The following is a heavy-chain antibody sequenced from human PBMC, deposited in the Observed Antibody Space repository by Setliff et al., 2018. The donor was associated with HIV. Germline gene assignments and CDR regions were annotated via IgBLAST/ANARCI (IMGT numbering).Heavy chain of an antibody. CDR1: GGSINSGDYY. D-gene: IGHD4-17*01. J-gene: IGHJ2*01. Sequence: TLSLTCAVSGGSINSGDYYWSWIRQHPGKGLEWIGYIFYSGSTYYSPSLKNRVTMSIDTSKNQFSLKMSSVTAADTAIYYCARVLYGDYDPRFFDLWGRGALVTSPQ. V-gene: IGHV4-31*11. CDR2: IFYSGST. CDR3: ARVLYGDYDPRFFDL.